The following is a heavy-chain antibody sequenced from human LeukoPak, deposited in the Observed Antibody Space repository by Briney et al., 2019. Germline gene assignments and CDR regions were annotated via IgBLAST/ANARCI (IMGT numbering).Heavy chain of an antibody. CDR1: GSGFTFNNYW. CDR3: AKDLDY. Sequence: GGSLRLSCAASGSGFTFNNYWMHWVRQAPGKGLVWVSRINADGSTTSYADSVRGRFTISRDNSKNTLYLQMNGLRAEDTAVYYCAKDLDYWGQGTLVTVSS. CDR2: INADGSTT. V-gene: IGHV3-74*01. J-gene: IGHJ4*02.